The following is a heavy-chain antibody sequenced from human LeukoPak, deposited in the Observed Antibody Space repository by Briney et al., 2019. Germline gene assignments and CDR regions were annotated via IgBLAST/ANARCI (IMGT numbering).Heavy chain of an antibody. CDR2: ISGSGGGT. CDR1: GFTFRSYA. V-gene: IGHV3-23*01. J-gene: IGHJ4*02. CDR3: AKDPYGDYVRYFDY. Sequence: GGSLRLSCAASGFTFRSYAMNWVRQAPGKGLEWVSGISGSGGGTYYADSVKGRFPISRDNSKNTLYLQMNSLRAEDTAVYYCAKDPYGDYVRYFDYWGQGTLVTVSS. D-gene: IGHD4-17*01.